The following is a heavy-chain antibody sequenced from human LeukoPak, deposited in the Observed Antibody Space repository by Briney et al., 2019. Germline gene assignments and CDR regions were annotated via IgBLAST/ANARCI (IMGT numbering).Heavy chain of an antibody. D-gene: IGHD3-10*01. J-gene: IGHJ4*02. V-gene: IGHV3-21*01. CDR3: VRRFGELIKRTFDY. Sequence: GGSLRLSCAASGFTVSSNYMSWVRQAPGKGLEWVSSISSSSSYIYYADSVKGRFTISRDNAKNSLYLQMNSLRAEDTAVYYCVRRFGELIKRTFDYWGQGTLVTVSS. CDR2: ISSSSSYI. CDR1: GFTVSSNY.